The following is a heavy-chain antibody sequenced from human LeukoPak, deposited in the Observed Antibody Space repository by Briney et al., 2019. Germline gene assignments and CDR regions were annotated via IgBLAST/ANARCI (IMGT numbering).Heavy chain of an antibody. CDR3: AHSPYIAKRWFDN. V-gene: IGHV2-5*01. Sequence: ESGPTLVKPTQTLTLTCTLCGFALSTSGVGVGWIRQPPGKALEWLALIYWNDDKRYSTSLKSRLTIHKDTSKNQVVLTMTNVDPVDTATYYCAHSPYIAKRWFDNWGQGTLVTVSS. CDR2: IYWNDDK. J-gene: IGHJ4*02. D-gene: IGHD2-15*01. CDR1: GFALSTSGVG.